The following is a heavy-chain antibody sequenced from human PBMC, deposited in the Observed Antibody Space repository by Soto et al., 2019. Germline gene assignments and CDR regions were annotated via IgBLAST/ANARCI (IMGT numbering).Heavy chain of an antibody. V-gene: IGHV3-7*01. CDR2: VKEDGSEL. CDR3: ARDIGFDYVN. Sequence: GSLRLSCAVSGFNVMSYWMSWVRQAPGKGLEWVASVKEDGSELYYLHSVRGRFSISRDSAGNALHLTMNYLSAEDTGVYFCARDIGFDYVNWGQGIPVTVSS. CDR1: GFNVMSYW. J-gene: IGHJ4*02. D-gene: IGHD3-16*01.